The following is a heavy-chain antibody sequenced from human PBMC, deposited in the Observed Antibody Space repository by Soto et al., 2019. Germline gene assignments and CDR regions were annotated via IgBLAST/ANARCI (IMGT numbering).Heavy chain of an antibody. V-gene: IGHV3-23*01. CDR3: TKDHSSSWYYFQH. J-gene: IGHJ1*01. CDR1: GFTFSSYA. Sequence: GGSLRLSCAASGFTFSSYAMSWVRQAPGKGLEWVSAISGSGGSTYYADSMMGRFTISRDNSNNTLYLQMNSLSAEDTAVYYCTKDHSSSWYYFQHWGQGTLVTVSS. D-gene: IGHD6-13*01. CDR2: ISGSGGST.